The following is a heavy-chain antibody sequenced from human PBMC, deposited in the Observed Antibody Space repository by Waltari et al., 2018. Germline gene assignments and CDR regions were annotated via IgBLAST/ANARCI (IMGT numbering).Heavy chain of an antibody. V-gene: IGHV4-34*01. J-gene: IGHJ5*02. CDR1: GGSFSGYY. D-gene: IGHD3-10*01. Sequence: LSLTCAVYGGSFSGYYWSWIRQPPGKGLEWIGEINHSGSTNYNPSLKSRVTISVDTSKNQFSLKLSSVTAADTAVYYCARGLLWFGANWFDPWGQGTLVTVSS. CDR2: INHSGST. CDR3: ARGLLWFGANWFDP.